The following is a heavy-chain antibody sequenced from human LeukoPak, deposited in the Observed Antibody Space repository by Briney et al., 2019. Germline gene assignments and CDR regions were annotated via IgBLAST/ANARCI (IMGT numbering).Heavy chain of an antibody. J-gene: IGHJ5*02. CDR1: GFTFSNYD. CDR3: AKDLSRAVAADWFDP. D-gene: IGHD6-19*01. CDR2: ISDSGGST. V-gene: IGHV3-23*01. Sequence: GGSLRLPCAASGFTFSNYDMSWVRQAPGKGLEWVSSISDSGGSTYYADSVKGRFTISRDNSKNTLYLQMTNLRAADTAVYYCAKDLSRAVAADWFDPWDQGSLVTVSS.